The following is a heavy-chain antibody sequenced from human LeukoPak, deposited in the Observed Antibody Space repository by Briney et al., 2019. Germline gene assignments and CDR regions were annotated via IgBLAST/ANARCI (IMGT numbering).Heavy chain of an antibody. CDR3: ARGRRQQLAQTLYAFDI. CDR1: GFTVSSNY. Sequence: GGSLRLSCAASGFTVSSNYMSWVRQAPEKGLEWVSIIYDSGTTYYADSVKGRFTISRDNSKNTLYLQMNSLRAEDTAVYYCARGRRQQLAQTLYAFDIWGQGTMVTVSS. CDR2: IYDSGTT. V-gene: IGHV3-66*01. D-gene: IGHD6-13*01. J-gene: IGHJ3*02.